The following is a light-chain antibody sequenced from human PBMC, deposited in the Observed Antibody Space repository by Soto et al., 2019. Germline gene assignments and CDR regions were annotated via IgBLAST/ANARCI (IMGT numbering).Light chain of an antibody. J-gene: IGKJ1*01. CDR3: QHYKSYSEA. Sequence: DIQMTQSPSTLSGSVGDRVTITCRASQTISSWLAWYQQKPGKAPKLLIYKACTLKSGVPSRFSGSGFGTEFPITISSLQPDDFATYYSQHYKSYSEAFGQGTKVDIK. CDR1: QTISSW. V-gene: IGKV1-5*03. CDR2: KAC.